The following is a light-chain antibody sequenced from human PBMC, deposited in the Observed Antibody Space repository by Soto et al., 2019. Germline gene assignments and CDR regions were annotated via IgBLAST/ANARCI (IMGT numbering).Light chain of an antibody. Sequence: QSALTQPRSVSGAPGQSVTISCTGTSRDVGGYNYVSWYQQHPGKAPKRMIYDVSKRPSGVPDRFSGSKSGNTASLTISGLQAEDEADYDVCSYAGSYTFVFGTGTKLTVL. CDR3: CSYAGSYTFV. CDR2: DVS. V-gene: IGLV2-11*01. J-gene: IGLJ1*01. CDR1: SRDVGGYNY.